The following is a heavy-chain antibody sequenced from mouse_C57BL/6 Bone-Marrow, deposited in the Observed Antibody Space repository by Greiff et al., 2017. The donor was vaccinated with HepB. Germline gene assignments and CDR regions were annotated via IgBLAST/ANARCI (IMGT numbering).Heavy chain of an antibody. CDR1: GFTFSSYA. D-gene: IGHD2-4*01. Sequence: DVKLVESGGGLVKPGGSLKLSCAASGFTFSSYAMSWVRQTPEKRLEWVATISDGGSYTYYPDNVKGRFTISRDNAKNTLYLQMSQLKSDDTAMYYCARAGTIYYDYDKIGAMDYWGQGTSVTVSS. CDR3: ARAGTIYYDYDKIGAMDY. J-gene: IGHJ4*01. V-gene: IGHV5-4*03. CDR2: ISDGGSYT.